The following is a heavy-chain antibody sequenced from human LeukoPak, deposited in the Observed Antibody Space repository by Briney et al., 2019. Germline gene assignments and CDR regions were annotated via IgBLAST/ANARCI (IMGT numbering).Heavy chain of an antibody. CDR3: ARTYFDNVWGSYRSNSWFDP. Sequence: ASVKVSCKASGYTFTNFAMNWVRRAPGQGLEWMGWLNTNTGNPTYAQGFTGRFVFSLDTSVSTAYLQITSLKAEDTAVYYCARTYFDNVWGSYRSNSWFDPWGQGTLVTVSS. CDR2: LNTNTGNP. V-gene: IGHV7-4-1*02. J-gene: IGHJ5*02. CDR1: GYTFTNFA. D-gene: IGHD3-16*02.